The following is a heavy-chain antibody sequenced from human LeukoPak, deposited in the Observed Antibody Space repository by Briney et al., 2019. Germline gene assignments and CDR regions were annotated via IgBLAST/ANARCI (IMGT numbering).Heavy chain of an antibody. CDR1: GFTFTSYG. Sequence: GGSLRLSCAVSGFTFTSYGMHWVRQAPGKGLEWVAVISYDGSNKYYADSVKGRFTISRDNSKNTLYLQMNSLRAEDTAVYYCARDPWLGYCSSTSCGPFDYWGQGTLVTVSS. D-gene: IGHD2-2*01. J-gene: IGHJ4*02. V-gene: IGHV3-30*03. CDR3: ARDPWLGYCSSTSCGPFDY. CDR2: ISYDGSNK.